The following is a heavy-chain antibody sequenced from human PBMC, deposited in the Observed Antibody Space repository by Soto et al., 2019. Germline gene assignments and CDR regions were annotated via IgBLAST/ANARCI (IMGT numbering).Heavy chain of an antibody. D-gene: IGHD5-12*01. J-gene: IGHJ4*02. CDR2: ISYDGSNK. CDR3: AKGWRLPPNYSHY. CDR1: GFTFSSYG. V-gene: IGHV3-30*18. Sequence: PGGSLRLSCAASGFTFSSYGMHWVRQAPGKGLEWVAVISYDGSNKYYADSVKGRFTISRDNSKNTLYLQMNSLRAEDTAVYYCAKGWRLPPNYSHYRGQATLATVSS.